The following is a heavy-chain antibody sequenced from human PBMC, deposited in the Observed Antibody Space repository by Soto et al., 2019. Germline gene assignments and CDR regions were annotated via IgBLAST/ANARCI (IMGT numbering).Heavy chain of an antibody. CDR2: IDPTGDTT. D-gene: IGHD3-10*01. Sequence: ASVKVSCKASGYTFSTYYMHWLRQAPGQGLQWMGIIDPTGDTTAYAQNFQARLTMTTDTSTSTFYMELTSLRSDDTAVYYCARDEVAIRGIIRLFRNYYFGMDVWGQGTTVTVSS. CDR1: GYTFSTYY. J-gene: IGHJ6*02. V-gene: IGHV1-46*01. CDR3: ARDEVAIRGIIRLFRNYYFGMDV.